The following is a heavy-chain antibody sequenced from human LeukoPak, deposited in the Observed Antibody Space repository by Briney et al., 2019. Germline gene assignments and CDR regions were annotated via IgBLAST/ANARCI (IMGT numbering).Heavy chain of an antibody. CDR2: ISDSGST. D-gene: IGHD3-22*01. CDR1: GGSISSYY. J-gene: IGHJ4*02. CDR3: ASGYYLDY. Sequence: SETLSLTCTVSGGSISSYYWSWIRQPPGTGLEWIGYISDSGSTNYSPSLKSRVTISVDTSKNQFSLRLSSVTAADTAVYYCASGYYLDYWGQGTLVTVSS. V-gene: IGHV4-59*08.